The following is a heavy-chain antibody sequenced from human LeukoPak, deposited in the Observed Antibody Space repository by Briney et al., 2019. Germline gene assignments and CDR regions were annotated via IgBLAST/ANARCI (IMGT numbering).Heavy chain of an antibody. V-gene: IGHV3-23*01. CDR2: ISGSGSST. J-gene: IGHJ4*02. CDR1: AFTFSSYA. Sequence: PGGSLRLSCAASAFTFSSYAMNWVRHAPGKGLEWVSTISGSGSSTYYADSVKGRFTISRDNSKNTLYLQMNSLRAEDTGVYYCAKVLGSSGWEYFDYWGQGTLVTVSS. D-gene: IGHD6-19*01. CDR3: AKVLGSSGWEYFDY.